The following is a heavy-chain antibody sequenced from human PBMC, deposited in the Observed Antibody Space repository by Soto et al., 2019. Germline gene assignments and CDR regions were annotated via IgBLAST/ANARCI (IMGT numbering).Heavy chain of an antibody. Sequence: PSDTLSLTSSGSGGSISNYYWSWIRQPPGKGLEWIGYIYYSGSTNYNPSLKSRVTISVDTSKNQFSLKLSSVTAADTAVYYCARRYSSSLDYWGQGTLVTVS. CDR2: IYYSGST. V-gene: IGHV4-59*08. CDR3: ARRYSSSLDY. CDR1: GGSISNYY. J-gene: IGHJ4*02. D-gene: IGHD6-13*01.